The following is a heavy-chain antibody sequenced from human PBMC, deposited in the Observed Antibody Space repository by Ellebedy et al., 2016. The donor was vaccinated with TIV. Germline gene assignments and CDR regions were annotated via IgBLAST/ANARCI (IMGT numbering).Heavy chain of an antibody. V-gene: IGHV3-30*04. D-gene: IGHD2-2*01. CDR2: ISYDGSNK. J-gene: IGHJ3*02. CDR1: GFTFSSYA. CDR3: ARAWGYCRSGSCYVIGSNDAFDI. Sequence: GESLKISXAASGFTFSSYAMHWVRQAPGKGLEWVAVISYDGSNKYYADPVKGRFIISRDNSKNTVYLQMNSLRVEDTAVYYCARAWGYCRSGSCYVIGSNDAFDIWGQGAMVTVSS.